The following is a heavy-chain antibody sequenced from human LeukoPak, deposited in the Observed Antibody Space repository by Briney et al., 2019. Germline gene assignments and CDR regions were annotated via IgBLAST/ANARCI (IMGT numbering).Heavy chain of an antibody. V-gene: IGHV4-59*01. J-gene: IGHJ4*02. Sequence: SETLSLTCTVSGGSISSYYWSWIRQPPGKGLEGIGYIYYSGSTNYNPSLKSRVTISVDTSKNQSSLKLSSVTAADTAVYYCARAPVWQQLANFDYWGQGTLVTVSS. CDR3: ARAPVWQQLANFDY. CDR1: GGSISSYY. D-gene: IGHD6-13*01. CDR2: IYYSGST.